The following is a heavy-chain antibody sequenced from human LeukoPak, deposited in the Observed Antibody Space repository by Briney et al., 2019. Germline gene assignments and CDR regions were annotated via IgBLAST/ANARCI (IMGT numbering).Heavy chain of an antibody. Sequence: GGSLRLSCAASRFTFNSYAMSWVRQAPGKGLEWVSAISGSGGSTYYADSVKGRFTISRDNSKNTLYLQMNSLRAEDTAVYYCAKDREFSSSGFFDYWGQGTLVTVSS. J-gene: IGHJ4*02. D-gene: IGHD6-19*01. CDR2: ISGSGGST. CDR1: RFTFNSYA. CDR3: AKDREFSSSGFFDY. V-gene: IGHV3-23*01.